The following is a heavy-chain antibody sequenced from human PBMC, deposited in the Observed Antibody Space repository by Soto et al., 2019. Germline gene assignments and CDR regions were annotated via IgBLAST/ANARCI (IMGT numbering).Heavy chain of an antibody. CDR2: IYYSGST. J-gene: IGHJ6*02. V-gene: IGHV4-61*08. CDR3: ARGPIVVVPAAILYGMDV. Sequence: PSETLSLTCAISGASISTRGYTWSWIRQPPGKGLEWIGYIYYSGSTNYNPSLKSRVTISVDTSKNQFSLKLSSVTAADTAVYYCARGPIVVVPAAILYGMDVWGQGTTVTVSS. CDR1: GASISTRGYT. D-gene: IGHD2-2*01.